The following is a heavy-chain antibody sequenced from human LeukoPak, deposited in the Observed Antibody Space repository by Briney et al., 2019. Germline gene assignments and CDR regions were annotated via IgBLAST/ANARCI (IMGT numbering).Heavy chain of an antibody. CDR2: VHYSGST. Sequence: SGTLSLSCTVSGASISNSAYYWLWIRQPPGEGLECIGTVHYSGSTFYNPSHKSRVNISVDTSKNQFSLQLSSVTAADTAVYYCARLFFVIDTWGQGTLVTVSS. V-gene: IGHV4-39*01. CDR1: GASISNSAYY. J-gene: IGHJ5*02. CDR3: ARLFFVIDT. D-gene: IGHD3-3*01.